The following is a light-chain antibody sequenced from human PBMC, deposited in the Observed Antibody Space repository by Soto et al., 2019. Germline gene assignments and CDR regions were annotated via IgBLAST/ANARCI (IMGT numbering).Light chain of an antibody. V-gene: IGKV3-15*01. CDR1: QSVNSN. CDR2: GAS. J-gene: IGKJ5*01. Sequence: EIVMTQSPATLSVSPGERATLSCRASQSVNSNLAWYQQKPGQAPRLLIYGASTRATGIPARFSGSGSGTEFTLTISSLQSEDFAVYYCQQYYNLPPITFGQGTRLEIK. CDR3: QQYYNLPPIT.